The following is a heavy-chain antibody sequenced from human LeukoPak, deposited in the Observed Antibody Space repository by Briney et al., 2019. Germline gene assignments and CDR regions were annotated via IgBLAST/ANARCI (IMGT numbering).Heavy chain of an antibody. J-gene: IGHJ2*01. CDR3: ARGFDYYDSSAYYRNYYFDL. Sequence: GGSLRLSCAASGFSFSSYDMHWVRQVPGGGLEWVSCIGNGADTHYAASVKGRFTISRENAKNSFFLQMNSLRAGDTVVYFYARGFDYYDSSAYYRNYYFDLWGRGTLVTVSS. V-gene: IGHV3-13*01. CDR2: IGNGADT. D-gene: IGHD3-22*01. CDR1: GFSFSSYD.